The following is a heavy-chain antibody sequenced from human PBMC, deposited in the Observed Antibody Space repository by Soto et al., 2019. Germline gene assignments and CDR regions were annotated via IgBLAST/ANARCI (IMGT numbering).Heavy chain of an antibody. Sequence: GASVKGSCKASGYTFISYGSSWVRQAPGQGLEWMGWISAYNGNTNYAQKFQGRVTMSTDTSTSTAYMELRSLRSDDTAVYYCAITKQEVIAAAGTDRYGMDVLG. V-gene: IGHV1-18*01. CDR3: AITKQEVIAAAGTDRYGMDV. CDR1: GYTFISYG. J-gene: IGHJ6*02. D-gene: IGHD6-13*01. CDR2: ISAYNGNT.